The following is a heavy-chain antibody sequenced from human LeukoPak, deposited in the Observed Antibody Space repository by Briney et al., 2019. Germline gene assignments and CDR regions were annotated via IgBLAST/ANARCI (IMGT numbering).Heavy chain of an antibody. CDR2: IWYDGSDK. CDR1: GFTFSNYV. V-gene: IGHV3-33*01. D-gene: IGHD4-17*01. CDR3: ARTQTTWGIFDY. J-gene: IGHJ4*02. Sequence: PGRSLRLSCAASGFTFSNYVIHWVRQAPGKGLEWVAIIWYDGSDKYYADSVKGRFTISRDNSKNTLYLQMNSLRAEDTAVYYCARTQTTWGIFDYWGQGTLVTVSS.